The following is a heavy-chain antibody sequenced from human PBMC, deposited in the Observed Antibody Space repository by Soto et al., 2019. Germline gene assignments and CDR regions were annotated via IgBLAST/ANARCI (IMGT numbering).Heavy chain of an antibody. J-gene: IGHJ4*02. D-gene: IGHD6-13*01. CDR1: GFTFSNYA. CDR3: AKDQGSSWYEIGY. V-gene: IGHV3-23*01. CDR2: ISGSGGST. Sequence: EVQLLESGGGLVQPGGSLRLSCAASGFTFSNYAVTWVRQAPGKGLEWVSTISGSGGSTYYADSVKGRFTISRDNSKNTLYLQMNSLIAEDTSVYYCAKDQGSSWYEIGYWGQGTLVTVSS.